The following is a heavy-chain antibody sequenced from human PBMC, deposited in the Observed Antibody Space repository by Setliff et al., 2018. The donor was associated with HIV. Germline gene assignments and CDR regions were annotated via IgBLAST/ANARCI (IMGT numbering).Heavy chain of an antibody. D-gene: IGHD3-22*01. V-gene: IGHV1-18*01. Sequence: ASVKVSCKASGYTFTSYGISWVRQAPGQGLEWMGWISAHNGKTNNAQKLQGRVTMTTDTSTSTAYMELRSLRSDDTAVYYCARIRSWYDSSGYSDYWGHGTLVTVSS. CDR2: ISAHNGKT. CDR1: GYTFTSYG. CDR3: ARIRSWYDSSGYSDY. J-gene: IGHJ4*01.